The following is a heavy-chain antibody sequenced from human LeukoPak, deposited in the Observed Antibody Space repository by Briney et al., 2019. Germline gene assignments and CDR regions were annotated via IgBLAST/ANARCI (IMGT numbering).Heavy chain of an antibody. CDR2: IYHSGNT. Sequence: SETLSLTCAVSGGSISSSNWWSWVRQPPGKGLEWIGEIYHSGNTNYNPSLKSRVTISVDKSKNQSSLKLSFVTAADTAVYYCARAPYYGGRTPPNWFDPWGQGTLVTVSS. CDR3: ARAPYYGGRTPPNWFDP. CDR1: GGSISSSNW. D-gene: IGHD3-10*01. J-gene: IGHJ5*02. V-gene: IGHV4-4*02.